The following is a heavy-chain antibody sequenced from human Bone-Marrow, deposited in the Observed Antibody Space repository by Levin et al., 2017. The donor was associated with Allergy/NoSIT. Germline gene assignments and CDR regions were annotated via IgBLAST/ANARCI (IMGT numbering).Heavy chain of an antibody. CDR2: INRDGGDG. V-gene: IGHV3-7*02. D-gene: IGHD2-8*01. CDR3: ARNGAWSFEF. J-gene: IGHJ4*02. Sequence: SCASSGFTFSGYWMAWVRQAPVKGLEWVANINRDGGDGYYVDSVKGRFTISRDNARNSLDLQMNSLRVEDTAVYYCARNGAWSFEFWGQGTLVTVSS. CDR1: GFTFSGYW.